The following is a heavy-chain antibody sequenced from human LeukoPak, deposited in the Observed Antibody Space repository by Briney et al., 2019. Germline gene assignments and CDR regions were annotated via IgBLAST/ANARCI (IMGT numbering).Heavy chain of an antibody. J-gene: IGHJ4*02. CDR2: IYSGGST. CDR1: GFTFSSYA. CDR3: ARGPAGYN. V-gene: IGHV3-53*01. Sequence: PGGSLRFSCAASGFTFSSYAMSWVRQAPGKGLEWVSVIYSGGSTDYADSVKGRFTISRDNSKNTLYLQMNSLRAEDTAVYHCARGPAGYNWGQGTLVTVSS. D-gene: IGHD1-1*01.